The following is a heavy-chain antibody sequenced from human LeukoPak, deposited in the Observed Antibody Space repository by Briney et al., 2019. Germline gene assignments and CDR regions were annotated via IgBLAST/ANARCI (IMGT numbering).Heavy chain of an antibody. D-gene: IGHD3-16*01. CDR3: AKSYPVTTFGHSEGMDV. Sequence: GGSLRLSCAASGFPFSSYAMSWVRQAPGKGLEWVSAISGSGGSTYYAGSVKGRFTIYRDNSKTTLYLQMNSLRAEDTAVYYCAKSYPVTTFGHSEGMDVWGQGTTVTVSS. CDR2: ISGSGGST. CDR1: GFPFSSYA. J-gene: IGHJ6*02. V-gene: IGHV3-23*01.